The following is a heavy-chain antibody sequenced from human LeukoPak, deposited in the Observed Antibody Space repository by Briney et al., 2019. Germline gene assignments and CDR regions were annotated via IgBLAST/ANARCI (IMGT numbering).Heavy chain of an antibody. CDR2: MNPNSGNT. CDR3: ASPSAHIYDSSGYYNA. V-gene: IGHV1-8*01. J-gene: IGHJ5*02. Sequence: ASVKVSCKASGYTFTSYDINWVRQPTGQGLEWMGWMNPNSGNTGYAQKFQGRVTMTRDTSISTAYMELSSLRSEDTAVYYCASPSAHIYDSSGYYNAWGKGTLVTVSS. CDR1: GYTFTSYD. D-gene: IGHD3-22*01.